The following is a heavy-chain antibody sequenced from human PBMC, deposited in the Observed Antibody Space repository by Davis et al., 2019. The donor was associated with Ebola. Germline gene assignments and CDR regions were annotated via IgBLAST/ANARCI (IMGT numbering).Heavy chain of an antibody. V-gene: IGHV1-69*04. D-gene: IGHD4-17*01. CDR1: GGTFSSYA. CDR2: IIPILGIA. J-gene: IGHJ6*02. CDR3: ARVGWHDYGDYYYGMDV. Sequence: SVKVSCKASGGTFSSYAISWVRPAPGQGLEWMGRIIPILGIANYAKKFQGRVTITADKSTSTAYMELRSLRSDDTAVYYCARVGWHDYGDYYYGMDVWGQGTTVTVSS.